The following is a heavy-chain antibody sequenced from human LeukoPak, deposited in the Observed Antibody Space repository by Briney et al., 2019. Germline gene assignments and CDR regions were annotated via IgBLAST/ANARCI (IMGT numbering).Heavy chain of an antibody. Sequence: SETLSLTCTVSGGSISSYYWSWIRQPPGKGLEWIGYIYYSGSTNYNPSLKSRVTISVDTSKNQFSLKLSSVTAADTAVYYCARGPVAGSVDYWGQGTLVTVSS. CDR1: GGSISSYY. CDR3: ARGPVAGSVDY. CDR2: IYYSGST. V-gene: IGHV4-59*12. D-gene: IGHD6-19*01. J-gene: IGHJ4*02.